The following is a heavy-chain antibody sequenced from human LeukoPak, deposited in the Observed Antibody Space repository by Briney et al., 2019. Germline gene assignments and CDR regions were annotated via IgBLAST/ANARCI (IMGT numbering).Heavy chain of an antibody. V-gene: IGHV4-31*03. CDR2: IYYSGTT. CDR1: ARSISSGGYY. Sequence: SQTLSLTRTVAARSISSGGYYCSWLREHAWKGLEWIGHIYYSGTTYSNPSLKSRVTISVDTSKNQCSLKLSSVTAADTAVYYCARGLRGSPPFHHWGQGTLVTVSS. D-gene: IGHD3-10*01. CDR3: ARGLRGSPPFHH. J-gene: IGHJ1*01.